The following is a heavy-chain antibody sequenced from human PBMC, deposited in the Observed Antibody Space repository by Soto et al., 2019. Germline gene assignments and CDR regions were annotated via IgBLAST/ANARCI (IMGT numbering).Heavy chain of an antibody. Sequence: ASETLSLTCAVYGGSFSGYYWSWIRQPPGKGLEWIGEINHSGSTNYNPSLKSRVTISVDTSKNQFSLKLSSVTAADTAVYYCARETAAGTSVWGQGTTVTVSS. CDR2: INHSGST. CDR3: ARETAAGTSV. J-gene: IGHJ6*02. V-gene: IGHV4-34*01. D-gene: IGHD6-13*01. CDR1: GGSFSGYY.